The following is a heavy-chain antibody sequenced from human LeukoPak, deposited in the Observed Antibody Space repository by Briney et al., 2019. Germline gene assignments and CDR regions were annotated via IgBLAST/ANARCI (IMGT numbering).Heavy chain of an antibody. D-gene: IGHD6-13*01. CDR3: ARERSSWYAQNYYYYYMDV. Sequence: SETLSLTCTVSGGSISSYYWSWIRQPPGKGLEWIGNIYYSGSTNYNPSLKSRVTISVDTSKNQFSLKLSSVTAADTAVYYCARERSSWYAQNYYYYYMDVWGKGTTVTISS. V-gene: IGHV4-59*01. CDR1: GGSISSYY. J-gene: IGHJ6*03. CDR2: IYYSGST.